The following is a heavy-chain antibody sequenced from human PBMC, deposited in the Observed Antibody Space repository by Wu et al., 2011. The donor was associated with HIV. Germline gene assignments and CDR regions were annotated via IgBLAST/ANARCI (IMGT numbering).Heavy chain of an antibody. Sequence: QVQLVQSGAEVKKPGSSVKVSCKASGGTFSSYSIIWVRQAPGQGLEWMGGIIPIFGTANYAQKFQGRVTITADKSTSTAYMELSSLRSEDTALYYCAREVRFLEGETTTYMDVWGKGTTVTVS. D-gene: IGHD3-3*01. V-gene: IGHV1-69*14. J-gene: IGHJ6*03. CDR3: AREVRFLEGETTTYMDV. CDR1: GGTFSSYS. CDR2: IIPIFGTA.